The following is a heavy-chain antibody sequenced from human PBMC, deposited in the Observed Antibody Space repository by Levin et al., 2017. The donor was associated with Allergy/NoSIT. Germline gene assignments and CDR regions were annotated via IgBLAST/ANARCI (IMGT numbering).Heavy chain of an antibody. CDR3: AKSGNHWYFDL. V-gene: IGHV4-31*03. Sequence: RPSETLSLTCTVSGGLSSGNYYWSWIRQHPGKGLEWLGYIYYSGSTYYNPSLKGRLTMSVDTSKHQFSLRLNSVTAADTAVYYCAKSGNHWYFDLWGRGSLVTVSS. D-gene: IGHD1-14*01. CDR1: GGLSSGNYY. J-gene: IGHJ2*01. CDR2: IYYSGST.